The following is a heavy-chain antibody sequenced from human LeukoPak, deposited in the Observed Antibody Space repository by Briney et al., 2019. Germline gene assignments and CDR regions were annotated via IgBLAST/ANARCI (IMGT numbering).Heavy chain of an antibody. Sequence: GATVKISCKASGYTFTDYYMHWVQQAPGKGLEWMGRVDPEDGETIYAEKFQGRVTITADTSTDTAYMELSSLRSEDTAVYYCARVRYCSSTSCYTYPTYFDYWGQGTLVTVSS. V-gene: IGHV1-69-2*01. D-gene: IGHD2-2*02. CDR1: GYTFTDYY. CDR3: ARVRYCSSTSCYTYPTYFDY. J-gene: IGHJ4*02. CDR2: VDPEDGET.